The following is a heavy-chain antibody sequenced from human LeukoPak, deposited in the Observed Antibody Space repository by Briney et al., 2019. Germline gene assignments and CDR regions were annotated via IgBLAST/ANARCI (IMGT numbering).Heavy chain of an antibody. D-gene: IGHD3-10*01. V-gene: IGHV3-21*01. CDR1: GFTFSSYN. J-gene: IGHJ4*02. Sequence: KTGGSLRLSCAASGFTFSSYNMNWVRQAPGKGLEWVSSISFSSTYIYYADSVKGRFTISRDNAKNSLYLQMNSLRAEDTAVYYCAREMGRTSMVRGVTNDYWGQGTLVTVSS. CDR2: ISFSSTYI. CDR3: AREMGRTSMVRGVTNDY.